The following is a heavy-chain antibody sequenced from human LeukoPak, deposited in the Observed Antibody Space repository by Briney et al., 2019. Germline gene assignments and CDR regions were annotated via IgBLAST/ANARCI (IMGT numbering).Heavy chain of an antibody. CDR2: IYYTGRT. J-gene: IGHJ5*02. CDR3: AASIAAAGTRGWFDP. Sequence: PSETLSLTCTVSGGSISNYYWSWIRQPPGKGLEWIGYIYYTGRTSYNPSLKSRVTISVDTSENQFSLKLSSVTAADTAMYYCAASIAAAGTRGWFDPWGQGTLVTVSS. V-gene: IGHV4-59*01. D-gene: IGHD6-13*01. CDR1: GGSISNYY.